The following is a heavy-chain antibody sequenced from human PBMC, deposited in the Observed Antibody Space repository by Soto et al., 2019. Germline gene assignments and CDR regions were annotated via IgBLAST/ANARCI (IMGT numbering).Heavy chain of an antibody. CDR1: GFTFSSYG. D-gene: IGHD3-22*01. V-gene: IGHV3-30*18. J-gene: IGHJ4*02. CDR2: ISYDGSNK. Sequence: GGSLRLSCAASGFTFSSYGMHWVRQAPGKGLEWVAVISYDGSNKYYADSVKGRFTISRDNSKNTLYLQMNSLRAEDTAVYYCAKDSAPDYYDSSGYIYYWGQGTLVTVSS. CDR3: AKDSAPDYYDSSGYIYY.